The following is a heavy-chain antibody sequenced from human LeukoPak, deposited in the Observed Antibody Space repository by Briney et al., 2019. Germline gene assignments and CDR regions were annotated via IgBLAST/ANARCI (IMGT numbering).Heavy chain of an antibody. CDR1: GYTFTSYG. CDR3: GRVTIVVPARHALDI. CDR2: ISAYNGNT. J-gene: IGHJ3*02. D-gene: IGHD2-2*01. Sequence: GASVKVSCKASGYTFTSYGISWVRQAPGQGLEWMGWISAYNGNTNYAQKLQGRVTMTTDTSTSTAYMELRSLRSDDTAVYYCGRVTIVVPARHALDIWGQGTMVTVSS. V-gene: IGHV1-18*04.